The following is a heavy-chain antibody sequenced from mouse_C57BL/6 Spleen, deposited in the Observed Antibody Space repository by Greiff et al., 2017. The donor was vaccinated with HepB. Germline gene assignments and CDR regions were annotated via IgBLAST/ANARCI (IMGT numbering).Heavy chain of an antibody. V-gene: IGHV14-2*01. Sequence: VQLKESGAELVKPGASVKLSCTASGFNIKDYYMHWVKQRTEQGREWIGRIDPEDGETKYAPKFQGKATITADTSSNTAYLQLSSLTSEDTAVYYCARPANWDVYYAMDYWGQGTSVTVSS. J-gene: IGHJ4*01. D-gene: IGHD4-1*01. CDR3: ARPANWDVYYAMDY. CDR2: IDPEDGET. CDR1: GFNIKDYY.